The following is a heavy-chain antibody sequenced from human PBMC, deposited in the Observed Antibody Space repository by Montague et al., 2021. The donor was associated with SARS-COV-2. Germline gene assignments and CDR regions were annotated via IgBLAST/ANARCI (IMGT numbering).Heavy chain of an antibody. D-gene: IGHD4-23*01. CDR2: INHSGTT. CDR3: ARWDPQTLTLIGLRGKSASDY. CDR1: GGSFSGYY. J-gene: IGHJ4*02. Sequence: SETLSLTCAVYGGSFSGYYWTRIRQSPGKGLEWIAEINHSGTTNYNFNPSLRSRVTISVDTSKSQFSLKLNSVTAADTGVYYCARWDPQTLTLIGLRGKSASDYWGQGTLVTVSS. V-gene: IGHV4-34*01.